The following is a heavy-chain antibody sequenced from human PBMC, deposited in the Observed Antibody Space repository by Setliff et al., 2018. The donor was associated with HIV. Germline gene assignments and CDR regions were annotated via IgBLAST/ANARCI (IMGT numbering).Heavy chain of an antibody. CDR1: GGSISSGSYY. CDR2: IHTSGNT. CDR3: ARHHYSNWFDP. J-gene: IGHJ5*02. V-gene: IGHV4-61*02. D-gene: IGHD2-15*01. Sequence: ASETLSLTCTVSGGSISSGSYYWSWIRQPAGKGLEWIGRIHTSGNTNYNPSLKSRVTISVDTSKNQFSLKLSSVTAADTAVYYCARHHYSNWFDPWGQGTLVTVSS.